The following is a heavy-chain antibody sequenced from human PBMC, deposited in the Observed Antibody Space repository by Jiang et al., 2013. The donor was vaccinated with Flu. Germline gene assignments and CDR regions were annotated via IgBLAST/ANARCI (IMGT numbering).Heavy chain of an antibody. Sequence: VQLLESGGGLVQPGGSLRLSCAASGFILSNYAMSWVRQAPGKGLEWVSAISAGDGSTYYGDSMKGRFTISRDNSKNTLYLQMSSLRAEDSAVYYCAKELRSYGHNGFDFWGQGTLVTVSS. J-gene: IGHJ4*02. CDR3: AKELRSYGHNGFDF. D-gene: IGHD5-24*01. V-gene: IGHV3-23*01. CDR2: ISAGDGST. CDR1: GFILSNYA.